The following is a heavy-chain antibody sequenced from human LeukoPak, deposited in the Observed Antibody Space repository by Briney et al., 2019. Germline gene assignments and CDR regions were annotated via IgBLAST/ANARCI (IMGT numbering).Heavy chain of an antibody. V-gene: IGHV3-53*01. Sequence: GGALRLSCAASGFTVSRNYMTWVRQAPGKGLEWVSVIYSGGSTYYADSVKGRFTISRDNSKNTLYLQMNSLRAEDTAVYYCAGTIVGKWAIDYWGQGTLVTVSS. J-gene: IGHJ4*02. CDR2: IYSGGST. CDR3: AGTIVGKWAIDY. D-gene: IGHD3-22*01. CDR1: GFTVSRNY.